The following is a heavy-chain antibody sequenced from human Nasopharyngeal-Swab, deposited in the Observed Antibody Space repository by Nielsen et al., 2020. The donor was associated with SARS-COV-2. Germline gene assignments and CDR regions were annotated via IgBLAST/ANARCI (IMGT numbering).Heavy chain of an antibody. CDR1: GFTFSNYW. CDR2: INTDGSVT. J-gene: IGHJ4*02. CDR3: AGEVGGYRDY. Sequence: GESLKISCEASGFTFSNYWMHWVRQTPEKGLVWVSRINTDGSVTNYADSVKGRFTISRDNVKNTVYLQMNSLRAEDTAVYHCAGEVGGYRDYWGQGTLVTVSS. D-gene: IGHD1-26*01. V-gene: IGHV3-74*01.